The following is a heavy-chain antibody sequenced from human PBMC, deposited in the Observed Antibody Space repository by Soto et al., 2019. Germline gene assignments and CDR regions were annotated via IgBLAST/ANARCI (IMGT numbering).Heavy chain of an antibody. CDR3: ARGGEHLGYYGLDV. CDR2: MYYTGVT. CDR1: GGSVRSGNHF. J-gene: IGHJ6*02. V-gene: IGHV4-61*01. Sequence: PSETLSLTCSVSGGSVRSGNHFWNWIRQPPGRGLEWLGYMYYTGVTNYNPSLKSRVSMSVDTSKDQFSLNLTSLTAADTAVYYCARGGEHLGYYGLDVWGQGTTVTVSS.